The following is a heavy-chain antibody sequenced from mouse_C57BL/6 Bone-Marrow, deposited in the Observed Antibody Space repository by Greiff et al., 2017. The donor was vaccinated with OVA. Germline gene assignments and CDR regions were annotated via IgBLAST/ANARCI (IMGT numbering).Heavy chain of an antibody. D-gene: IGHD1-2*01. CDR2: SRNKANDYTT. V-gene: IGHV7-1*01. CDR3: ARDAPITGFAY. J-gene: IGHJ3*01. CDR1: GFTFSDFY. Sequence: EVKLVESGGGLVQSGRSLRLSCATSGFTFSDFYMEWVRQAPGKGLEWIAASRNKANDYTTEYSASVKGRFIVSRDTSQSILYLQMNALRAEDTAIYYCARDAPITGFAYWGQGTLVTVSA.